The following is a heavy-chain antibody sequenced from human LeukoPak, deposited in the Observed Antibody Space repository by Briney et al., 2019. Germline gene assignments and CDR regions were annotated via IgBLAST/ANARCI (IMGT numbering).Heavy chain of an antibody. CDR2: ISYDGSNK. CDR1: GFTFSSYW. CDR3: AREGRGYSYGYRFDY. V-gene: IGHV3-30*03. D-gene: IGHD5-18*01. Sequence: GGSLRLSCAASGFTFSSYWMSWVRQAPGKGLEWVAVISYDGSNKYYADSVKGRFTISRDNSKNTLYLQMNSLRAEDTAVYYCAREGRGYSYGYRFDYWGQGTLVTVSS. J-gene: IGHJ4*02.